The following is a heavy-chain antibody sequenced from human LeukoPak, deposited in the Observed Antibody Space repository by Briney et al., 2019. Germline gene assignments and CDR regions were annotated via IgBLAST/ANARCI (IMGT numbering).Heavy chain of an antibody. CDR2: IYYSGST. CDR1: GGSISSSSYY. J-gene: IGHJ4*02. Sequence: PSETLSLTCTVSGGSISSSSYYWGWIRQPPGEGLEWIGSIYYSGSTYYNPSLKSRVTISVDTSKTQFSLKLSSVTAADTAVYYCARNGEMATPYTLDYWGQGTLVTVSS. V-gene: IGHV4-39*07. CDR3: ARNGEMATPYTLDY. D-gene: IGHD5-24*01.